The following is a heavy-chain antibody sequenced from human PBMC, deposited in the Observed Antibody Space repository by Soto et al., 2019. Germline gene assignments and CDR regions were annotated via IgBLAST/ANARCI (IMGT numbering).Heavy chain of an antibody. J-gene: IGHJ3*02. V-gene: IGHV1-18*01. Sequence: QVQLVQSGAEVKEPGASVKVSCKASGYTFVSYGISWVRQAPGQGLEWMGWISPYNGNTNYAQKFQGRVTMTTDTSTSTVYMELRSLRSDDTAVYYCSRDAQKWLVAGFYIWGQGTMVTVSS. D-gene: IGHD6-19*01. CDR3: SRDAQKWLVAGFYI. CDR1: GYTFVSYG. CDR2: ISPYNGNT.